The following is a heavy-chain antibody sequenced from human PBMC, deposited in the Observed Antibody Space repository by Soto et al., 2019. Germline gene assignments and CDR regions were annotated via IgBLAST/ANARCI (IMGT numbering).Heavy chain of an antibody. CDR3: ADTTGLYYYYYGMDV. Sequence: EVQLLESGGGLVQPGGSLRLSCAASGFTFSSYAMSWVRQAPGKGLEWVSAISGSGGSTYYADSVKGRFTISRDNSKNTLYLQMNSLRAEDTAVYYCADTTGLYYYYYGMDVWGQGTTVTVSS. CDR2: ISGSGGST. J-gene: IGHJ6*02. V-gene: IGHV3-23*01. D-gene: IGHD4-17*01. CDR1: GFTFSSYA.